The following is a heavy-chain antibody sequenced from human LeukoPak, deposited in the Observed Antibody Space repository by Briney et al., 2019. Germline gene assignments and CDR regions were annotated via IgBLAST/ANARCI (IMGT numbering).Heavy chain of an antibody. D-gene: IGHD4-23*01. V-gene: IGHV4-59*12. J-gene: IGHJ4*02. CDR3: ARDGGHYGGKSLDY. Sequence: SETLSLTCTVSGGSINSYYWSWIRQPPGRGLEWIGSIHYSGSTSYNPSLRSRVTISVDKSKNQFSLKLSSVTAADTAVYYCARDGGHYGGKSLDYWGQGTLVTVSS. CDR1: GGSINSYY. CDR2: IHYSGST.